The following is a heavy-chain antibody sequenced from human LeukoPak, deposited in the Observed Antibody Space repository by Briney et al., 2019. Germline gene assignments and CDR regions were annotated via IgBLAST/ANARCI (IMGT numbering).Heavy chain of an antibody. CDR2: IIPILGIA. Sequence: SVKVSCKACGYTFTSYYVQWVRQAPGQGLEWMGRIIPILGIANYAQRFQGRVTITADKSTSTAYMELSSLRSEDTAVYYCASSTTGTTMGADLFDSWGQGTLVTVSS. J-gene: IGHJ4*02. CDR1: GYTFTSYY. D-gene: IGHD1-1*01. CDR3: ASSTTGTTMGADLFDS. V-gene: IGHV1-69*02.